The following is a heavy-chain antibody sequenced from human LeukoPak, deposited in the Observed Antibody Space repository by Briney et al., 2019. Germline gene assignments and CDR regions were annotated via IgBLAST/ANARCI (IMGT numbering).Heavy chain of an antibody. V-gene: IGHV3-30-3*01. CDR1: GFTFSSYA. CDR2: ISYDGSNK. CDR3: ARAILTGIQLSPWDCGMDV. D-gene: IGHD5-18*01. J-gene: IGHJ6*02. Sequence: PGGSLRLSCAASGFTFSSYAMHWVRQAPGKGLEWVAVISYDGSNKYYADSVKGRFTISRDNSKNTLYLQMNSLRAEDTAVYYCARAILTGIQLSPWDCGMDVWGQGTTVTVSS.